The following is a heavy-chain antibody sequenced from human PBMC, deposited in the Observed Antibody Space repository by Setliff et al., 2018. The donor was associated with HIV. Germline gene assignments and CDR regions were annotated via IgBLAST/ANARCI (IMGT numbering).Heavy chain of an antibody. J-gene: IGHJ6*03. CDR1: GGSFSGYY. CDR3: ARVTITTVRGVGYFYYFYMDV. D-gene: IGHD3-10*01. CDR2: INHSGIT. Sequence: PSETLSLTCTVYGGSFSGYYWSWIRQPPGKGLEWMGEINHSGITNDNPSLKSRVTISVDTSKNQFSLKLRSVTAADTAVYYCARVTITTVRGVGYFYYFYMDVWGKGTTVTV. V-gene: IGHV4-34*01.